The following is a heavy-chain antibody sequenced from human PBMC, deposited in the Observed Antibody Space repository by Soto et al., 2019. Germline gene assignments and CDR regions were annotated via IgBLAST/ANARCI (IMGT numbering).Heavy chain of an antibody. D-gene: IGHD3-16*02. CDR2: ISAYNGHT. Sequence: QVQLVQSGAEVKKPGASVKGACKASGYTFTSYGISWVRQDPGQGLEWMGWISAYNGHTNYAQKLQGRVTMTTDTSTSTAYMQLRSLRSNDRAVYYCARGWRIRLGELSSELDYWGQGTLVTVSS. V-gene: IGHV1-18*04. J-gene: IGHJ4*02. CDR3: ARGWRIRLGELSSELDY. CDR1: GYTFTSYG.